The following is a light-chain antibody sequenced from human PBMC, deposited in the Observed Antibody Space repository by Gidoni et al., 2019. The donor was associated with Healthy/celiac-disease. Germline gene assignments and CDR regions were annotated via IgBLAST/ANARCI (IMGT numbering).Light chain of an antibody. CDR3: QQYNNWPLT. CDR1: QSVSSN. Sequence: EIVITQSPATLSVSPGERATLSCRASQSVSSNLAWYQQKPGQAPRLLIYGASTRATGIPARFSGSGSGTEFTLTISSLQSEDFAVYYCQQYNNWPLTFGQXTKVEIK. V-gene: IGKV3-15*01. CDR2: GAS. J-gene: IGKJ1*01.